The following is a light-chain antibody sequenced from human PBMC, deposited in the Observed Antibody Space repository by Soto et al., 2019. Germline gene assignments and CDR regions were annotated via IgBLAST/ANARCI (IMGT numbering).Light chain of an antibody. J-gene: IGKJ1*01. CDR2: GAS. Sequence: EIVLTQSPGTLSLSPGERATLSCRASQSVSSYYLAWYQQKPGQAPRLLIYGASSRATGIPDRFSGSGSGTDFTLTISRLEPEDFAVYYCQQYGTSPPWTFGQGTKVEIK. V-gene: IGKV3-20*01. CDR1: QSVSSYY. CDR3: QQYGTSPPWT.